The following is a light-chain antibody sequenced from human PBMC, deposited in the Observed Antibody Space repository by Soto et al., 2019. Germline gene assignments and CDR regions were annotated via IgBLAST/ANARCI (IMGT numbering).Light chain of an antibody. Sequence: QSALTQPPSASGSPGQSVTISCTGTSSDVGGYNYVSWYQQHPGKAPKLMIYEVSKRPSGVPDRFSGSKSGNTASLTVSGLQAEDEADYYCQSYDSSLVGLLFGGGTKLTVL. CDR3: QSYDSSLVGLL. V-gene: IGLV2-8*01. CDR2: EVS. CDR1: SSDVGGYNY. J-gene: IGLJ3*02.